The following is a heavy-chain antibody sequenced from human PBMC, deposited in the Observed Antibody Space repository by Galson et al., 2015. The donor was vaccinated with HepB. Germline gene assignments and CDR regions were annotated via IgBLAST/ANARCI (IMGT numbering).Heavy chain of an antibody. J-gene: IGHJ6*02. CDR2: VNGGGDMT. V-gene: IGHV3-23*01. D-gene: IGHD3-3*01. Sequence: SLRLSCAASGLVFGDYAMRWVRQAPGKGLEWVSTVNGGGDMTYYADSVKGRFTISRDNSRNTVYLQINSLRAEDTAVYYCARRNYEFQGYYSGMDVWGQGTTVAVSS. CDR1: GLVFGDYA. CDR3: ARRNYEFQGYYSGMDV.